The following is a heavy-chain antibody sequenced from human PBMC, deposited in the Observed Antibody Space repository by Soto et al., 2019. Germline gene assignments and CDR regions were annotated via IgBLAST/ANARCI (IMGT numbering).Heavy chain of an antibody. CDR2: IYYSGST. V-gene: IGHV4-39*01. J-gene: IGHJ4*02. CDR3: ARTGESVHFDY. CDR1: GGSISSSSYY. Sequence: SETLSLTCTVSGGSISSSSYYWGWIRQPPGKGLEWIGSIYYSGSTYYNPSLKSRVTISVDTSKNQFSLKLSSVTAADTAVYYCARTGESVHFDYWGQGTLVTVSS.